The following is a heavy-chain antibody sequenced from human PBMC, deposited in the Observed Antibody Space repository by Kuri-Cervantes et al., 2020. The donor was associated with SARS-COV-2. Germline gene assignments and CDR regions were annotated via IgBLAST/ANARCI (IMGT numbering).Heavy chain of an antibody. CDR1: GYTFTSYD. Sequence: ASVKVSCKASGYTFTSYDINWVRQATGQGLEWMGWMNPNSGNTGYAQKFQGRVTMTRNTSVSTAYMELSSLRSEDTAVYYCARASVGATNRFAFDIWAKGQWSPSPQ. V-gene: IGHV1-8*02. J-gene: IGHJ3*02. CDR2: MNPNSGNT. CDR3: ARASVGATNRFAFDI. D-gene: IGHD1-26*01.